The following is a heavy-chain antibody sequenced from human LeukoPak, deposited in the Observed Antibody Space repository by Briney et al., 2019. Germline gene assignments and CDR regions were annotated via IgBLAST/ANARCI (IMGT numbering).Heavy chain of an antibody. CDR1: GGSISSSSYY. J-gene: IGHJ5*02. V-gene: IGHV4-39*01. Sequence: PSETLSLTCTVSGGSISSSSYYWGWIRQPPGKGLEWIGSIYYSGSTYYNPSLKSRVTISVDTSKNQFSLKLSSVTAADTAVYYCARQYSYYDFWSGYRPNWFDPWGQGNLVTVSS. D-gene: IGHD3-3*01. CDR3: ARQYSYYDFWSGYRPNWFDP. CDR2: IYYSGST.